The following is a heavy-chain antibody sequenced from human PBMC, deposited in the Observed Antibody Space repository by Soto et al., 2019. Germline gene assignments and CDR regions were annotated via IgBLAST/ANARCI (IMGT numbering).Heavy chain of an antibody. Sequence: VESGGGVVQPGRSLRLSCAASGFTFSSYGMHWVRQAPGKGLEWVAVISYDGSNKYYADSVKGRFTISRDNSKNTLYLQMNSLRAEDTAVYYCAKDNKLRYYYYMDVWGKGTTVTVSS. V-gene: IGHV3-30*18. CDR2: ISYDGSNK. CDR1: GFTFSSYG. CDR3: AKDNKLRYYYYMDV. J-gene: IGHJ6*03. D-gene: IGHD1-1*01.